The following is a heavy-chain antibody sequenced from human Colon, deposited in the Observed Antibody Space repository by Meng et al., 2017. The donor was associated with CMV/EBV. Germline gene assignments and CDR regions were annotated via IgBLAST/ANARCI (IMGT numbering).Heavy chain of an antibody. D-gene: IGHD3-3*01. CDR2: INPILGIA. CDR3: ARGGGAYYDFWSGLGWFDP. J-gene: IGHJ5*02. Sequence: RWGEKAPGKGCEWRGGINPILGIANHAQKFQGRVTIPADQSTSKAYMGLSSLRSEDTAVYYCARGGGAYYDFWSGLGWFDPWGQGTLVTVSS. V-gene: IGHV1-69*10.